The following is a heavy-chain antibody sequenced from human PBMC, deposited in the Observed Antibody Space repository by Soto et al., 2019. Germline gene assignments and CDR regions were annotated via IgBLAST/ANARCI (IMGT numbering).Heavy chain of an antibody. Sequence: QITLKESGPTLVKPTQTLTLTCTFSGISLSTSGVGVGWIRQPPGKALEWLALIYWDDDKRYSPSPKSRLTITQDTSKNQVGLTMTNMDPVDTATYYCAHEGTKNYYDGSGYPYWFGPWGQGTLVTVSS. J-gene: IGHJ5*02. V-gene: IGHV2-5*02. CDR3: AHEGTKNYYDGSGYPYWFGP. CDR1: GISLSTSGVG. CDR2: IYWDDDK. D-gene: IGHD3-22*01.